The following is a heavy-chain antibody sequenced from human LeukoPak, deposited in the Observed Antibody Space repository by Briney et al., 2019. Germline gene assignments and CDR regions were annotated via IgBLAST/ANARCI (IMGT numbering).Heavy chain of an antibody. Sequence: PPETLSLTCTVSGGSISSSSYCWGWIRQPPGKGLEWIGIIYCRGSTYYNPSLKSRVTTSVDTSKNQFSLRLSSVTAADTAVYYCALQRESYDINAFDIWGQGTMLTVSS. D-gene: IGHD3-9*01. CDR1: GGSISSSSYC. CDR2: IYCRGST. CDR3: ALQRESYDINAFDI. V-gene: IGHV4-39*01. J-gene: IGHJ3*02.